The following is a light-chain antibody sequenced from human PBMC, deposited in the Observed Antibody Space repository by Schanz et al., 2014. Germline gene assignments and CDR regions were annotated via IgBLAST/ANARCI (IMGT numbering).Light chain of an antibody. J-gene: IGKJ4*01. Sequence: EIVLTQSPATLSVSPGERATLSCRASQSVSSSYLAWYQQKPGQAPRLLIYGASTRATGIPARFSGSGSGTDFTLTISSLEPEDFAVYYCQQRSNWPRVTFGGGTKVEIK. CDR2: GAS. CDR3: QQRSNWPRVT. V-gene: IGKV3D-20*02. CDR1: QSVSSSY.